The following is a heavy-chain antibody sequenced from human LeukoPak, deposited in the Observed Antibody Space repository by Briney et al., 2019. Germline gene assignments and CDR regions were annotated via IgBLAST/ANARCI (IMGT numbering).Heavy chain of an antibody. J-gene: IGHJ4*02. V-gene: IGHV3-72*01. CDR3: ARVMTSLGG. CDR2: SRNKANSYST. Sequence: PGGSLRLSCAVSGFTLSDHFMDWARQAPGKGLEWVGGSRNKANSYSTEYAASVKGRFTISRDDSENSLYLQMDSLKTEDTAVYYCARVMTSLGGWGQGTLVTVSS. D-gene: IGHD3-16*01. CDR1: GFTLSDHF.